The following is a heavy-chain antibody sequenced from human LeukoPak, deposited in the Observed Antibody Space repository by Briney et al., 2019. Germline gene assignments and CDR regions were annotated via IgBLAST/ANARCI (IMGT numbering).Heavy chain of an antibody. D-gene: IGHD2-15*01. V-gene: IGHV1-2*02. Sequence: AASVKVFCKASGYTFIDYYIYWVRQAPGQGLEWMGWIDPDGGGTNYAQKFRGRVTMTSDTSTNTADMELSRLTSDDTATYYCARDLARSGLYGMDVWGQGTTITVSS. CDR1: GYTFIDYY. CDR2: IDPDGGGT. J-gene: IGHJ6*02. CDR3: ARDLARSGLYGMDV.